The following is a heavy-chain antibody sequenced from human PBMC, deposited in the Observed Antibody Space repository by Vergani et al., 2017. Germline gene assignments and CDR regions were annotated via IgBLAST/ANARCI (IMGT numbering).Heavy chain of an antibody. CDR1: GYTFSNNY. CDR2: SNPSGGHT. J-gene: IGHJ4*02. D-gene: IGHD3-9*01. CDR3: ARGDYGILTGYRY. V-gene: IGHV1-46*03. Sequence: QVQVVQSGAEVKKSGASVKVSCKTSGYTFSNNYMHWVRQAPGQGIEWMGISNPSGGHTNYAQKIQGRVTMTRDTSTSTVYMELSSLRSEDTAIYYCARGDYGILTGYRYWGQGTLVTVTA.